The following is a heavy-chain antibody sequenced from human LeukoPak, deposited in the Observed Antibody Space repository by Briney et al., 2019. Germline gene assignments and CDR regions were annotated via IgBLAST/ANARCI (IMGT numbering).Heavy chain of an antibody. CDR3: ANGPHYQILTGYYKVRSHLDY. V-gene: IGHV3-30*02. Sequence: PGGSLRLSCAASGFTFSKYAMTWVRQAPGKGLEWVAFIRFDGTIKHYADSVKGRFTISRDNSKNTLYLQMNSLRAEDTAVYSCANGPHYQILTGYYKVRSHLDYWGQGTLVTVSS. D-gene: IGHD3-9*01. J-gene: IGHJ4*02. CDR2: IRFDGTIK. CDR1: GFTFSKYA.